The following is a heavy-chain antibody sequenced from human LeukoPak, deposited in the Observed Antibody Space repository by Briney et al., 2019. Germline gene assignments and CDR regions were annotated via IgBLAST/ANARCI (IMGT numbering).Heavy chain of an antibody. CDR2: TYPGDSDT. CDR1: GYSFTTYW. CDR3: ARAGGYCSGGSCYFDY. V-gene: IGHV5-51*01. D-gene: IGHD2-15*01. Sequence: GESLKISCKGSGYSFTTYWIGWVRQMPGKGLEWMGITYPGDSDTRYSPSFQGQVTISADKSISTAYLQWSSLKASDTAVYYCARAGGYCSGGSCYFDYWGQGTLVTVSS. J-gene: IGHJ4*02.